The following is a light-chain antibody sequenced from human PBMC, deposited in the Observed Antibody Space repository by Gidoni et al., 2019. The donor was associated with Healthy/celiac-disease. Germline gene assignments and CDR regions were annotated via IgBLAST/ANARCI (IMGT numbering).Light chain of an antibody. J-gene: IGKJ3*01. V-gene: IGKV1-5*03. CDR1: QSISSW. CDR2: KAS. CDR3: QQDNSYSFT. Sequence: DIQMTQSPSTLSASVGDRVTITCRASQSISSWLAWYQQKPGKAPKLLIYKASSLESGVPSRFSGSGSGTEFTLTISSLQPDDFATYYCQQDNSYSFTFXHXTKVDIK.